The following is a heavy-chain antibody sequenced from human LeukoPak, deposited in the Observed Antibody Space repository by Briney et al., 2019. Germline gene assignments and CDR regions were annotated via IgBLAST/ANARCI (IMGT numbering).Heavy chain of an antibody. D-gene: IGHD3-22*01. Sequence: GGSLRLSCEASGFTFNIYWMNWVRLAPGKGLVSVSRIHSDGTTTSYADSVKGRFTISRDNAKNTVYLQMNSLRAEDTAVYFCARDVYYSLDPWGQGTQVTVSS. V-gene: IGHV3-74*01. CDR2: IHSDGTTT. CDR1: GFTFNIYW. J-gene: IGHJ5*02. CDR3: ARDVYYSLDP.